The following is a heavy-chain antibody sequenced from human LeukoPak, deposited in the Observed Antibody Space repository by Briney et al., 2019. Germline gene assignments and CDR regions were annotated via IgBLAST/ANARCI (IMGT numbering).Heavy chain of an antibody. V-gene: IGHV5-51*01. CDR1: GYSFTSYW. D-gene: IGHD6-13*01. CDR2: IYPGDSDT. CDR3: ARGDSSSWFPYYFDY. J-gene: IGHJ4*02. Sequence: GESLKISCKGSGYSFTSYWIGWVRQMPGKGLEWMGIIYPGDSDTGYSPSFQGQVTISADKSISTAYLQWSSLKASDTAMYYCARGDSSSWFPYYFDYWGQGTLVTVSS.